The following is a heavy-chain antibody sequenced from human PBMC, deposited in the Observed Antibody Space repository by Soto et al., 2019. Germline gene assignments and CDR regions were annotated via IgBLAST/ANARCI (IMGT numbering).Heavy chain of an antibody. CDR2: INAGNGNT. CDR1: GYTLTSYA. CDR3: ARVPCSTSCYIAEYYYGMDV. Sequence: GASVKVSCKASGYTLTSYAMHWVRQAPGQRLEWMGWINAGNGNTKYSQKFQGRVTITRDTSASTAYMELSRLRSEDTAVYYCARVPCSTSCYIAEYYYGMDVWGQGTTVTVSS. D-gene: IGHD2-2*02. J-gene: IGHJ6*02. V-gene: IGHV1-3*01.